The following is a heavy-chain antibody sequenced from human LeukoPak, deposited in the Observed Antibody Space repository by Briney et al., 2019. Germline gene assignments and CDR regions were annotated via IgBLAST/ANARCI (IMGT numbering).Heavy chain of an antibody. J-gene: IGHJ5*02. D-gene: IGHD6-13*01. CDR1: GFTFSSYA. CDR2: IRGGGGST. CDR3: EKDIMRAAGRSGFDT. Sequence: LTGRSLRLFCAAYGFTFSSYAISWVRQAPGKGLEWVSAIRGGGGSTYYADSVKGRFTISRDTSKNTLYLQMNRLRAKDTAVNYGEKDIMRAAGRSGFDTWGQGTLVTVSS. V-gene: IGHV3-23*01.